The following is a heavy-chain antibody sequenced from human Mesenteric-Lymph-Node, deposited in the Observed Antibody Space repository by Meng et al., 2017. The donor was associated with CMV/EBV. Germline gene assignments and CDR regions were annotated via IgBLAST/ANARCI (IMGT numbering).Heavy chain of an antibody. CDR1: GFTFSSYS. Sequence: GGSLRLSCAASGFTFSSYSMNWVRQAPGKGLEWVSSISGTGGSTFYTDSVRGRFTISRDNSKNTLYLEMNSLRAEDTALYYCVKIEAARLWVHYFDSWGQGTLVTVSS. V-gene: IGHV3-23*01. D-gene: IGHD6-6*01. J-gene: IGHJ4*02. CDR2: ISGTGGST. CDR3: VKIEAARLWVHYFDS.